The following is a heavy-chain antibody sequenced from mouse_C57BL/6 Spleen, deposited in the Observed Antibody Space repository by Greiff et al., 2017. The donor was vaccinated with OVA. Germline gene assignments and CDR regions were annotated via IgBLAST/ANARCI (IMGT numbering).Heavy chain of an antibody. CDR1: GFTFSDYG. V-gene: IGHV5-17*01. D-gene: IGHD1-1*01. CDR3: ARRHYYGSSYWYFDV. J-gene: IGHJ1*03. Sequence: EVKLVESGGGLVKPGGSLKLSCAASGFTFSDYGMHWVRQAPEKGLEWVAYISSGSSTIYYADTVKGRFTISRDNAKNTLFLQMTSLRSEDTAMYYCARRHYYGSSYWYFDVWGTGTTVTVSS. CDR2: ISSGSSTI.